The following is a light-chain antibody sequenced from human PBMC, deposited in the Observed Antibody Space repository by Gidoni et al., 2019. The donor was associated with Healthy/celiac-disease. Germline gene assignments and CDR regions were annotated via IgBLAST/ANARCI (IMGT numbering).Light chain of an antibody. CDR2: DAS. CDR1: QDISNY. V-gene: IGKV1-33*01. J-gene: IGKJ3*01. Sequence: DIQMTPSPSSLSASVGDRVTITCQASQDISNYLHWYQQKPGKAPKLLIYDASNLETGVPSRFSGSGSGTDFTFTISSLQPEDIATYYCQQYDNHPFTFGPGTKVDIK. CDR3: QQYDNHPFT.